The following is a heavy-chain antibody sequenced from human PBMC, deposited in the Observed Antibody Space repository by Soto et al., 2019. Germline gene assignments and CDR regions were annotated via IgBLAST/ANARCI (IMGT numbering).Heavy chain of an antibody. Sequence: QVQLVQSGAEVKKPGSSVKVSCKASGGTFSSYTISWVRQAPGPGLEWMGRIIPILGIANYAQKFQGRVTITADKSTSTAYMELSSLRSEDTAMYYCARDRGSSWYTPRDYYGMDVWGQGTTVTVSS. CDR3: ARDRGSSWYTPRDYYGMDV. V-gene: IGHV1-69*08. CDR1: GGTFSSYT. J-gene: IGHJ6*02. CDR2: IIPILGIA. D-gene: IGHD6-13*01.